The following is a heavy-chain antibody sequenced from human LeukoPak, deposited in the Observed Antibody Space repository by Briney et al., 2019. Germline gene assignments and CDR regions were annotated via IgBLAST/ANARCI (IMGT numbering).Heavy chain of an antibody. J-gene: IGHJ6*02. CDR1: GGSISSSSYY. D-gene: IGHD5-24*01. CDR3: ARKAIIYYYYGMDV. V-gene: IGHV4-39*01. CDR2: IYYSGST. Sequence: SETLSLACTVSGGSISSSSYYWGWIRQPPGKGLEWIGSIYYSGSTYYNPSLKSRVTISVDTSKNQFSLKLSSVTAADTAVYYCARKAIIYYYYGMDVWGQGTTVTVSS.